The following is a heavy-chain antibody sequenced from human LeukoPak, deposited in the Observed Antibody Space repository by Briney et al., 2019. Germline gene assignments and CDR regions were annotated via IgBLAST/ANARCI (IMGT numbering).Heavy chain of an antibody. CDR2: ISAYNGNT. V-gene: IGHV1-18*01. CDR3: ARNTAMVRGTSPQDY. Sequence: GASVKVSCKASGYTLTSYGISWVRQAPGQGLEWMGWISAYNGNTNYAQKLQGRVTMTTDTSTSTAYMELRSLRSDDTAVYYCARNTAMVRGTSPQDYWGQGTLVTVSS. J-gene: IGHJ4*02. CDR1: GYTLTSYG. D-gene: IGHD5-18*01.